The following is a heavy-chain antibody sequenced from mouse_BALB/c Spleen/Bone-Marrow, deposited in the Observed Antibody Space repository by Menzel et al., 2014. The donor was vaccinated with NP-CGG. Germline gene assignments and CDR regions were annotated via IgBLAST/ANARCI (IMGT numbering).Heavy chain of an antibody. CDR3: ARAAYYRYGEGAWFAY. J-gene: IGHJ3*01. V-gene: IGHV1-4*01. Sequence: QVQLQQSGAELARPGASAKMSCKASGYTFTSYTMHWVKQRPGQGLEWIGYINPSSGYTNYNQKFKDKATLTADKSSSTAYMQLSSLTSEDSAVYYCARAAYYRYGEGAWFAYWGQGTLVTVSA. CDR1: GYTFTSYT. CDR2: INPSSGYT. D-gene: IGHD2-14*01.